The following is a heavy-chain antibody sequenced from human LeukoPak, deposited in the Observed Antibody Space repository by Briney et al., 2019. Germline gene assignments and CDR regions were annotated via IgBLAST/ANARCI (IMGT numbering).Heavy chain of an antibody. J-gene: IGHJ6*03. V-gene: IGHV1-2*02. Sequence: ASVKVSCKASGYTFTGYYMHWVRQAPGQGLEWMGWINPNSGGTNYAQKFQGRVTMTRDTSISTAYMELSRLRSDDTAVYYCARDGCGGDCYYRYYYMDVWGKGTTVTVSS. CDR1: GYTFTGYY. D-gene: IGHD2-21*01. CDR3: ARDGCGGDCYYRYYYMDV. CDR2: INPNSGGT.